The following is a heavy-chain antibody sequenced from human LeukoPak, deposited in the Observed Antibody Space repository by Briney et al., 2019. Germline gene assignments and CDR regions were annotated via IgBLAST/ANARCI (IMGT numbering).Heavy chain of an antibody. Sequence: PGGSLRLSCAASGFTFSDYYMSWIRQAPGKGLEWVSYISSSGSTIYYADSVKGRFTISRDNAKNSLYLQMNSLRAEDTAVYYCARARRLYCSSTSCPHSPQLFDYWGQGTLVTVSS. D-gene: IGHD2-2*01. CDR2: ISSSGSTI. J-gene: IGHJ4*02. V-gene: IGHV3-11*04. CDR1: GFTFSDYY. CDR3: ARARRLYCSSTSCPHSPQLFDY.